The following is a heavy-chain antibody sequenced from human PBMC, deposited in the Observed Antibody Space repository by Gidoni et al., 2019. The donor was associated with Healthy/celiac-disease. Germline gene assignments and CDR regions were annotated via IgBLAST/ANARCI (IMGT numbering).Heavy chain of an antibody. D-gene: IGHD2-15*01. CDR3: ARGTGYCSGGSCYPGGY. J-gene: IGHJ4*02. V-gene: IGHV4-34*01. CDR2: INHSGST. CDR1: GGSFSGYY. Sequence: QVQLQQWGAGLLKPSETLSLTCAVYGGSFSGYYWSWSRQPPGKGLAWIGEINHSGSTNYNPSLKSRVTISVDTSKNQFSLKLSSVTAADTAVYYCARGTGYCSGGSCYPGGYWGQGTLVTVSS.